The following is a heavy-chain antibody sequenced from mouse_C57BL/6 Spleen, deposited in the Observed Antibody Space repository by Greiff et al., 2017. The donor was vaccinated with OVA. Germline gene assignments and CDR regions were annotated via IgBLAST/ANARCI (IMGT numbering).Heavy chain of an antibody. CDR2: ISSGGSYT. V-gene: IGHV5-6*01. J-gene: IGHJ2*01. CDR1: GFTFSSYG. Sequence: EVQLQESGGDLVKPGGSLKLSCAASGFTFSSYGMSWVRQTPDKRLEWVATISSGGSYTYYPDSVKGRFTISRDNAKNTLYLQMSSLKSEDTAMYYCARQNGSSYDYWGQGTTLTVSS. CDR3: ARQNGSSYDY. D-gene: IGHD1-1*01.